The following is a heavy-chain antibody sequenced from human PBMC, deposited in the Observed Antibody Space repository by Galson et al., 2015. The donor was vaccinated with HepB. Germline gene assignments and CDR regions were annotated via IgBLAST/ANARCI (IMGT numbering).Heavy chain of an antibody. Sequence: SLRLSCAASGFTFSSYGMHWVRQAPGKGLGWVAVIWYDGSNKYYADSVKGRFTISRDNSKNTLYLQMNSLRAEDTAVYYCARECSSTSCYGAFDYWGQGTLVTVSS. CDR1: GFTFSSYG. CDR2: IWYDGSNK. CDR3: ARECSSTSCYGAFDY. J-gene: IGHJ4*02. D-gene: IGHD2-2*01. V-gene: IGHV3-33*01.